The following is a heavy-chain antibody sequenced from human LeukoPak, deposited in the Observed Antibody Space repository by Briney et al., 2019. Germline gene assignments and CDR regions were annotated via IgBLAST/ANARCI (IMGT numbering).Heavy chain of an antibody. J-gene: IGHJ5*02. CDR1: GYTFTGYY. D-gene: IGHD5-12*01. CDR3: ARAVDIVATIVNWFDP. Sequence: ASVKVSCKASGYTFTGYYMHSVRQAPGQGLEWMGWINPNSGGTNYAQKFQGRVTMTRDTSISTAYMELSRLRSDDTAVYYCARAVDIVATIVNWFDPWGQGTLVTVSS. CDR2: INPNSGGT. V-gene: IGHV1-2*02.